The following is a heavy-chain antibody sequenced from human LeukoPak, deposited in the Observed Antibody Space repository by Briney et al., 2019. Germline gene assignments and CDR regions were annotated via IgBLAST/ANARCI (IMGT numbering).Heavy chain of an antibody. CDR3: AGSISSWSHRASYYYYYYMDV. CDR1: GFTFSSYW. CDR2: INSDGSST. V-gene: IGHV3-74*01. Sequence: GGSLRLSCAVSGFTFSSYWMHWVRQAPGKGLVWVSRINSDGSSTSYTDSVKGRFTISRDNAKNSLYLQMNSLRAEDTAVYYCAGSISSWSHRASYYYYYYMDVWGKGTTVTISS. D-gene: IGHD6-13*01. J-gene: IGHJ6*03.